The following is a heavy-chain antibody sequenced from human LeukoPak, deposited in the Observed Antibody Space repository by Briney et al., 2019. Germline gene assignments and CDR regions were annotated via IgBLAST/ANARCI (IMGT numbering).Heavy chain of an antibody. J-gene: IGHJ2*01. V-gene: IGHV4-59*08. D-gene: IGHD4-17*01. Sequence: SETLSHTRTVSCAYISYYFWNWIRPPPGEGAGLSWYIYYCCHTIYNPSLKSRVTMSVDMSKNQFSLKLSSGTAADTAVYYCATRPGDYPPWSFDLWGRGTLVTVSS. CDR1: CAYISYYF. CDR2: IYYCCHT. CDR3: ATRPGDYPPWSFDL.